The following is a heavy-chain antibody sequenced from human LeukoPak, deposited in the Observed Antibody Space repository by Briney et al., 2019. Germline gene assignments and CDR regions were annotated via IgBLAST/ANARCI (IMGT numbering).Heavy chain of an antibody. CDR1: GFTFRSYW. CDR2: IKQDGSEK. Sequence: GGSLRLSCAASGFTFRSYWMSWVRQAPGKGLEWVANIKQDGSEKYYVDSVKGRFTISRDNAKNSLYLQMNSLRAEDTAMYYCARSGLLNYWGQGTLVTVSS. D-gene: IGHD3-10*01. J-gene: IGHJ4*02. CDR3: ARSGLLNY. V-gene: IGHV3-7*01.